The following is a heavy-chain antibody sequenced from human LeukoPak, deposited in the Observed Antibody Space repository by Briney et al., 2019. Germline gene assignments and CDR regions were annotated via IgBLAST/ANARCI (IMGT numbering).Heavy chain of an antibody. CDR2: ISSSSSYI. CDR1: GFTFSSYR. CDR3: ASLLREYCSGGSCLFDC. D-gene: IGHD2-15*01. V-gene: IGHV3-21*01. Sequence: GGSLRLSCAASGFTFSSYRMNWVRQAPGKGLEWVSSISSSSSYIYYADSVKGRFTISRDNAKNSLYLQMNSLRAEDTAVYYCASLLREYCSGGSCLFDCWGQGTLVTVSS. J-gene: IGHJ4*02.